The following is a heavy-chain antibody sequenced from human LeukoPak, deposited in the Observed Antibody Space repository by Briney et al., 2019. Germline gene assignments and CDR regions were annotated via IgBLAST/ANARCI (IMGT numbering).Heavy chain of an antibody. V-gene: IGHV3-11*03. CDR2: ISSASTYT. CDR1: GFTFSNFY. D-gene: IGHD3-9*01. CDR3: AKFLTGQYDAFDI. J-gene: IGHJ3*02. Sequence: PGGSLRLSCAASGFTFSNFYMSWIRQAPGKGLEWVSFISSASTYTNFAASVKGRFTVSRDNAKNSLFLQMNSLRAEDTAVYYCAKFLTGQYDAFDIWGQGTMVTVSA.